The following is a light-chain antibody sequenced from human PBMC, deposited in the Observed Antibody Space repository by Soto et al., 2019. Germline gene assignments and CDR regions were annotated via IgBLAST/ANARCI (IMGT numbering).Light chain of an antibody. Sequence: EIVLTQSPATLSLSPGERATLSCRASQSVSSYLAWYQQKPGQAPRRLIYDASNRATGIAARFSGSGSGTDFTLTISSLEPEDFAVYYCQQRSSWWTFGQGTKVEIK. J-gene: IGKJ1*01. CDR3: QQRSSWWT. V-gene: IGKV3-11*01. CDR1: QSVSSY. CDR2: DAS.